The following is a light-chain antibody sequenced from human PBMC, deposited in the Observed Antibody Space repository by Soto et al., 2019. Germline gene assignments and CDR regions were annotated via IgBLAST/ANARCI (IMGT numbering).Light chain of an antibody. CDR2: EVS. V-gene: IGLV2-8*01. Sequence: QSVLTQPPSASGSPGQSVTISCTGTSSDVGSYNYVSWYQEYPGKAPKLMIYEVSKRPSGVPDRFSGSKSGNTASLTVSGLQPEDEADYYCISYAGSNNFWVFGGGTKLTVL. CDR1: SSDVGSYNY. CDR3: ISYAGSNNFWV. J-gene: IGLJ2*01.